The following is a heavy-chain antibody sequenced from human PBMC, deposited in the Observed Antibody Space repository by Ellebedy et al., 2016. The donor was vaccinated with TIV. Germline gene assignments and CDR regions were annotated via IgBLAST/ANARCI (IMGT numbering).Heavy chain of an antibody. J-gene: IGHJ5*02. CDR2: INHSGST. Sequence: MPGGSLRLSCAASGFTFSSYAMSWVRQPPGKGLEWIGEINHSGSTNYNPSLKRRVTISVDTSKNQFSLKLSSVTAADTAVYYCARVNYYDSSGYYYFSSWFDPWGQGTLVTVSS. V-gene: IGHV4-34*01. CDR1: GFTFSSYA. D-gene: IGHD3-22*01. CDR3: ARVNYYDSSGYYYFSSWFDP.